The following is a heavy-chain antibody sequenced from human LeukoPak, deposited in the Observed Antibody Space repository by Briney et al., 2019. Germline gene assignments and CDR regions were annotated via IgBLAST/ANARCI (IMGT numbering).Heavy chain of an antibody. V-gene: IGHV1-46*01. CDR1: GYTFTSYY. D-gene: IGHD2-15*01. Sequence: ASVKVSCKASGYTFTSYYIHWLRQAPGQGLEWMGIINPSGGSTSYAQKFQGRVTMTRDTSTSTVYMELSSLRSEDTAVYYCASVVGGSGRSRPYWGQGTLVTVSS. CDR2: INPSGGST. J-gene: IGHJ4*02. CDR3: ASVVGGSGRSRPY.